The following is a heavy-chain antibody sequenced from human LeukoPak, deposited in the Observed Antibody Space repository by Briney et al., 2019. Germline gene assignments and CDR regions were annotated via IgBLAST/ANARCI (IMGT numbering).Heavy chain of an antibody. CDR2: IYPGDSDT. CDR3: ARPAGNTNYFYYYGLDV. Sequence: GESLKISCKGSGCSFSNYWIAWVRQVPGKGLEWMGIIYPGDSDTRYSPSFQGQVTISADRSISTAYLQWSSLEASDTAMYYCARPAGNTNYFYYYGLDVWGQGTTVSVSS. D-gene: IGHD6-19*01. V-gene: IGHV5-51*01. J-gene: IGHJ6*02. CDR1: GCSFSNYW.